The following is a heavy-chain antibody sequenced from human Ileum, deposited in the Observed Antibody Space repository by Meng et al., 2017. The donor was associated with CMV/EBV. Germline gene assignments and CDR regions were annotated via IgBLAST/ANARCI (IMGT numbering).Heavy chain of an antibody. V-gene: IGHV2-5*02. CDR2: IYCDDEK. D-gene: IGHD3-10*01. CDR1: GFSLSTRGVG. CDR3: AHNDERGFSPFDY. Sequence: SGPTLVTPTQPLTLTCTLSGFSLSTRGVGVVWIRHPTGKALEWLALIYCDDEKRYIPSLKSRLNITQDTSKNQVVLTMTNMDPVDTATYFCAHNDERGFSPFDYWGRGTLVTVSS. J-gene: IGHJ4*02.